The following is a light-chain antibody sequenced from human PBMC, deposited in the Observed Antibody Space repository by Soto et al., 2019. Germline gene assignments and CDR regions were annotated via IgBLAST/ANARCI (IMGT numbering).Light chain of an antibody. CDR3: AGWDDSLSGYV. CDR1: SSNIGSNF. V-gene: IGLV1-47*01. Sequence: QSVLTQPPSASGTPGQRVTISCSGRSSNIGSNFVYWYQHLPGTAPKLVIYRNSQRPSGVPDRFSGSKSGTSPSLAISGLQSEDEADYYCAGWDDSLSGYVFGPGTKVTVL. J-gene: IGLJ1*01. CDR2: RNS.